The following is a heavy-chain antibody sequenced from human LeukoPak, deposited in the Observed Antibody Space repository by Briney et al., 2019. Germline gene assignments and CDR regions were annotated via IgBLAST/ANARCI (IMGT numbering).Heavy chain of an antibody. CDR1: GGSISSSSYY. CDR2: IYYSGST. Sequence: SETLSLTCTVSGGSISSSSYYWGWIRQPPGKGLEWIGSIYYSGSTYYNPSLKSRVTISVDTSKNQFSLKLSSVTAADTAMYYCVVVVPAAILDYWGQGTLVTVSS. J-gene: IGHJ4*02. V-gene: IGHV4-39*01. D-gene: IGHD2-2*01. CDR3: VVVVPAAILDY.